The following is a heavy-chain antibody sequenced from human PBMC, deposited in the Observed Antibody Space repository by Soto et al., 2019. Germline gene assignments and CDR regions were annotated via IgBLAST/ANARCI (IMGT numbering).Heavy chain of an antibody. D-gene: IGHD3-10*01. V-gene: IGHV3-33*08. CDR3: AREVLVRGIKYQGMDV. CDR2: IWYDGSNK. CDR1: GFTFSSYA. Sequence: PGGSLRLSCAASGFTFSSYAMSWVRQAPGKGLEWVAVIWYDGSNKYYADSVKGRFTISRDNSKNTLYLQMNSLRAEDTAVYYCAREVLVRGIKYQGMDVSGQGTTVTVPS. J-gene: IGHJ6*02.